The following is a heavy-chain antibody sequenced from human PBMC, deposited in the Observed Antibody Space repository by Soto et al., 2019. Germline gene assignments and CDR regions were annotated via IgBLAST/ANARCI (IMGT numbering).Heavy chain of an antibody. J-gene: IGHJ6*02. V-gene: IGHV3-7*05. Sequence: PGGSLRLSCAASGFTFSSYWMSWVRQAPGKGLEWVANIKQDGSEKYYVDSVKGRFTISRDNAKNSLYLQMNSLRAEDTAVYYCARDAGGYYDFWSGYYGDTYYYYGMDVWGQGTTVTVSS. D-gene: IGHD3-3*01. CDR2: IKQDGSEK. CDR1: GFTFSSYW. CDR3: ARDAGGYYDFWSGYYGDTYYYYGMDV.